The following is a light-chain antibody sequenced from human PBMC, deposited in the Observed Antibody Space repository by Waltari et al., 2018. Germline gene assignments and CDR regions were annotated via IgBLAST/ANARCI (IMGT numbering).Light chain of an antibody. CDR1: SSDIGSYHY. J-gene: IGLJ1*01. CDR3: SSYAGSNNYV. V-gene: IGLV2-8*01. Sequence: QSALTQPPAASGSPGQSVTISCTGTSSDIGSYHYVSWYQPHPGKPPKLLIFEVSQRPSGVPDRFSGSKSANTASLTVSGLQADDEADYYCSSYAGSNNYVFGTGTKVTVL. CDR2: EVS.